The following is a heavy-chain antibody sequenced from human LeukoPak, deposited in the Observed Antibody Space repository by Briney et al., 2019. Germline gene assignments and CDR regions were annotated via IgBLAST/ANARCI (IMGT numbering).Heavy chain of an antibody. CDR1: GYTFTRYG. V-gene: IGHV1-18*01. J-gene: IGHJ3*02. CDR2: ISAYNGNT. Sequence: ASVKVSCKASGYTFTRYGISWVRQAPGQGLEWMGWISAYNGNTNYAQKLQGRVTMTTDTSTSTAYMELRSLRSDDTAVYYCARGSGLMVRGVIAFDIWGQGTMVTVSS. D-gene: IGHD3-10*01. CDR3: ARGSGLMVRGVIAFDI.